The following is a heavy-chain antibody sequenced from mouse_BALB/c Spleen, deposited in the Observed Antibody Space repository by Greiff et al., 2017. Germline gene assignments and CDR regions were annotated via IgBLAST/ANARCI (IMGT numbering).Heavy chain of an antibody. CDR3: ARDKDPYGYDGYYFDY. D-gene: IGHD2-2*01. J-gene: IGHJ2*01. CDR1: GFTFSSYG. V-gene: IGHV5-6-3*01. CDR2: INSNGGST. Sequence: DVQLVESGGGLVQPGGSLKLSCAASGFTFSSYGMSWVRQTPDKRLELVATINSNGGSTYYPDSVKGRFTISRDNAKNTLYLQMSSLKSEDTAMYYCARDKDPYGYDGYYFDYWGQGTTLTVSS.